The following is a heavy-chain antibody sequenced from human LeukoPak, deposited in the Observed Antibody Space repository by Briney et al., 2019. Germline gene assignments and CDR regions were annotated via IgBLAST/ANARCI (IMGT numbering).Heavy chain of an antibody. V-gene: IGHV1-24*01. D-gene: IGHD3-9*01. Sequence: ASVKVSCKVSGYTLTELSMHWVRQAPGKGLEWMGGFDPEDGETIYAQKFQGRVTITADEPTTTAYMELTSLTSDDTAVYYCARETGTAPFHNVLTGRQDFYYYYIDVWGKGTTVTVSS. CDR1: GYTLTELS. CDR2: FDPEDGET. CDR3: ARETGTAPFHNVLTGRQDFYYYYIDV. J-gene: IGHJ6*03.